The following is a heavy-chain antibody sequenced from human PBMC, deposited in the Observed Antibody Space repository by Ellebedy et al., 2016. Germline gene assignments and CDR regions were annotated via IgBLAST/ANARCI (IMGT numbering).Heavy chain of an antibody. CDR1: GGSFSGYY. J-gene: IGHJ4*02. V-gene: IGHV4-34*01. Sequence: SETLSLTCAVYGGSFSGYYWSWIRQPPGKGLEWIGEINHSGSTNHNPSLKSRVTISVDTSKNQFSLKLSSVTAADTAVYYCARGRMTTVTTFDYWGQGTLVTVSS. D-gene: IGHD4-17*01. CDR2: INHSGST. CDR3: ARGRMTTVTTFDY.